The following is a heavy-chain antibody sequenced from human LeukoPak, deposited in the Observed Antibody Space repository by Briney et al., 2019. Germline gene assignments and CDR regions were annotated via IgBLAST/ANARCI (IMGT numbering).Heavy chain of an antibody. CDR3: ARGLSSTTRGDAFDI. D-gene: IGHD2-2*01. J-gene: IGHJ3*02. Sequence: GGSLRLSCAASGFTFSSYSMNWVRQAPGKGLEWVSSISSSSSYIYYADSVKGRFTISRDNAKNSLYLQMNSLRAEDTAVYYCARGLSSTTRGDAFDIWGQGTMVTVSS. CDR1: GFTFSSYS. V-gene: IGHV3-21*01. CDR2: ISSSSSYI.